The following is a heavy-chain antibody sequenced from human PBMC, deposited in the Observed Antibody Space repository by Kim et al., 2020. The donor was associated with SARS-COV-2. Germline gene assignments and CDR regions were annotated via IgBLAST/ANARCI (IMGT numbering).Heavy chain of an antibody. CDR1: GFTFSSYA. V-gene: IGHV3-23*01. Sequence: GGSLRLSCAASGFTFSSYAMSWVRQAPGKGLEWVSAISGSGGSTYYADSVKGRFTISRDNSKNTLYLQMNSLRAEDTAVYYCAKGGLRFIPYYYGMDVWGQGTTVTVSS. J-gene: IGHJ6*02. CDR2: ISGSGGST. CDR3: AKGGLRFIPYYYGMDV. D-gene: IGHD5-12*01.